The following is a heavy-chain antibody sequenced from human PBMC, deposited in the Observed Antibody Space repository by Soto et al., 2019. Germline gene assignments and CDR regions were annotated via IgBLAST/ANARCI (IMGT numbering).Heavy chain of an antibody. J-gene: IGHJ1*01. CDR3: ANRYCSSTSCYTSLEYFQH. D-gene: IGHD2-2*02. CDR1: GFTFSSYA. Sequence: EVQLLESGGGLVQPGGSLRLSCAASGFTFSSYAMSWVRQAPGKGLEWVSAISGSGGSTYYADSVKGRFTISRDNSKNTLYLQMYSRRAEDTAVYYCANRYCSSTSCYTSLEYFQHWGEGTLVTVSS. V-gene: IGHV3-23*01. CDR2: ISGSGGST.